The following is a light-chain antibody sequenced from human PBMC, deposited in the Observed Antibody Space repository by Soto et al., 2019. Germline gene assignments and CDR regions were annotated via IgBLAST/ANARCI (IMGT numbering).Light chain of an antibody. V-gene: IGLV4-69*01. CDR1: SGHSSYA. CDR3: QTWGTGPV. CDR2: LNSDGSH. J-gene: IGLJ2*01. Sequence: QSVLTQSPSASASLGASVKLTCTLSSGHSSYAIAWHQQQPEKGPRYLMNLNSDGSHSKGDGIPDRFSGSSSGAERYLTISSLQSEDEADYYCQTWGTGPVFGGGPKLTVL.